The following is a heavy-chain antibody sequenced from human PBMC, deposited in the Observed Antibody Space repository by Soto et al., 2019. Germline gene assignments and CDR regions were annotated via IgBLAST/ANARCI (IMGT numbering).Heavy chain of an antibody. Sequence: PGGSLRLSCAVSGFTFDDNAMHWVRQAPEKGLEWVSGINWKSDIGYADSVKGRFTISRDNAENSLYLQMNSLRAEDMALYYCAISQDRGGRTTFIYWGQGTQVTFSS. CDR3: AISQDRGGRTTFIY. V-gene: IGHV3-9*03. CDR2: INWKSDI. CDR1: GFTFDDNA. J-gene: IGHJ4*02. D-gene: IGHD3-16*01.